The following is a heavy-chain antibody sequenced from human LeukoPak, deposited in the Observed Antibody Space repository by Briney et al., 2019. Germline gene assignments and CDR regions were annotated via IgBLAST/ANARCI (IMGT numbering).Heavy chain of an antibody. Sequence: SETLSLTCTVSGGSISSYYWSWIRQPPGKGLEWIGYIYYSGSTNYNPSLKSRVTISVDTSKNQFSLKLSSVTAADTAVYYCASVIAYYYYMDVWGKGTTVTVSS. J-gene: IGHJ6*03. CDR3: ASVIAYYYYMDV. CDR1: GGSISSYY. V-gene: IGHV4-59*01. D-gene: IGHD3-16*02. CDR2: IYYSGST.